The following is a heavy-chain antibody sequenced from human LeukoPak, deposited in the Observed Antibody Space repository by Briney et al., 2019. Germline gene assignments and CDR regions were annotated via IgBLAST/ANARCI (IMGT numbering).Heavy chain of an antibody. V-gene: IGHV3-7*01. CDR2: IRQDGSVN. CDR3: ARDMGLGLRGRHAFDI. D-gene: IGHD3-16*01. Sequence: GGSLRLSCEASGFTFSSYWMSWVRQAPGKGLEWVATIRQDGSVNHCVDSVKGRFTVSRDNAWNSLYLQMDSLRAEDTAVYYCARDMGLGLRGRHAFDIWGQGTMVTVSS. J-gene: IGHJ3*02. CDR1: GFTFSSYW.